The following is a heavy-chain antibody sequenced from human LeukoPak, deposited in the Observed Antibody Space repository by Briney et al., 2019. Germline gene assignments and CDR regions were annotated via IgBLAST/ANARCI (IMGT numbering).Heavy chain of an antibody. CDR1: GFTFTSYA. J-gene: IGHJ4*02. V-gene: IGHV3-23*01. Sequence: GGSLRLSCAVSGFTFTSYAISWVRQAPGKGLEWVSTISGSGNRTYYANSVKGRFTLSRDKSKNTVYLQMNSLRAEDTAVYYCAKDPQYYYDSSGVYWGQGTLVTVSS. CDR2: ISGSGNRT. D-gene: IGHD3-22*01. CDR3: AKDPQYYYDSSGVY.